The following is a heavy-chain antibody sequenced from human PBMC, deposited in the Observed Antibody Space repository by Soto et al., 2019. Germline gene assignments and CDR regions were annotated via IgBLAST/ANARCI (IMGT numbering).Heavy chain of an antibody. CDR2: IYSGGST. D-gene: IGHD3-9*01. J-gene: IGHJ4*02. V-gene: IGHV3-66*01. CDR1: GFTVSSNY. CDR3: ARYKRYFDWVYFDY. Sequence: GGSLRLSCAASGFTVSSNYMSWVRQAPGKGLEWVSVIYSGGSTYYADSVKGRFTISRDNSKNTLYLQMNSLRAEDTAVYYCARYKRYFDWVYFDYWGQGTLVTVSS.